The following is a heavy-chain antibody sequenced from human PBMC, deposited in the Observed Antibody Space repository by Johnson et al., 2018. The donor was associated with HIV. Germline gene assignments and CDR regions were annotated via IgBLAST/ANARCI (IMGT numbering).Heavy chain of an antibody. V-gene: IGHV3-48*04. J-gene: IGHJ3*02. CDR1: GFTFSNYA. D-gene: IGHD2-21*02. CDR2: ISSSGSTI. CDR3: VRVGGDHGNAFDI. Sequence: VQLVESGGGVVQPGRSLRLSCAASGFTFSNYAMHWVRQAPGKGLEWVSYISSSGSTIYYADSVKGRFTISRDNAKNSLYLQMFSLKTEDTAVYYCVRVGGDHGNAFDIWGQGTMVTVSS.